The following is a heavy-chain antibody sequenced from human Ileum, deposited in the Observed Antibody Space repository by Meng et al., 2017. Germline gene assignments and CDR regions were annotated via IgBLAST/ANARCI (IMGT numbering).Heavy chain of an antibody. CDR2: VSGSGNSA. CDR1: GFDFSTYA. J-gene: IGHJ5*01. D-gene: IGHD3-3*01. Sequence: EVQLLVSGGGLIQPGESLRTSCAASGFDFSTYAMTWVRQAPGKGLEWVSVVSGSGNSAYYADSVKGRFIIYRDKSKNTVYLEMNSLRAEDTALYYCAKAGNDFWSFDFWGQGSLVTVSS. V-gene: IGHV3-23*01. CDR3: AKAGNDFWSFDF.